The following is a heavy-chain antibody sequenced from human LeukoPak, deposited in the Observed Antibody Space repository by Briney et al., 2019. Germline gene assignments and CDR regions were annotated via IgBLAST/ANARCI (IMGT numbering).Heavy chain of an antibody. CDR1: GFTFSRYS. J-gene: IGHJ4*02. CDR2: ISSSSSYI. CDR3: ARVSLTTVTYDY. Sequence: GGSLRLSCAASGFTFSRYSMNWVRQAPGKGLEWVSSISSSSSYIYYADSVKGRFTISRDNAKNSLYLQMNSLRAEDTALYYCARVSLTTVTYDYWGQGTLVTVSS. D-gene: IGHD4-17*01. V-gene: IGHV3-21*04.